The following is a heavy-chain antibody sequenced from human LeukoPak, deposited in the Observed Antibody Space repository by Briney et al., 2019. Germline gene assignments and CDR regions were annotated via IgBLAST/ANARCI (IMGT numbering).Heavy chain of an antibody. CDR2: IIPIFGTA. Sequence: GASVKVSCKASGGTFSSYAISWVRQAPGQGLEWMGGIIPIFGTANYAQKFQGRVTITADESTSTAYMELSSLRSEDTAVYYCARDSLGYCSGGSCLVWGQGTLVTVSS. J-gene: IGHJ4*02. CDR3: ARDSLGYCSGGSCLV. D-gene: IGHD2-15*01. CDR1: GGTFSSYA. V-gene: IGHV1-69*13.